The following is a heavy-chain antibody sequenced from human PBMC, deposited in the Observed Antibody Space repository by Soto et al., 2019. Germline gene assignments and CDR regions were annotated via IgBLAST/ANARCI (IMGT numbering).Heavy chain of an antibody. CDR1: DYAFTTYG. J-gene: IGHJ4*02. Sequence: QVHLVQSGAEVKKPGASVKVSCKGSDYAFTTYGITWVRQAPGQGLEWMGWISAHNGNTNYAQKLQGRFTVTRDTSTSTAYMGLRSLRSDDTAVYYCARGRYGDYWGQGALVTVSS. V-gene: IGHV1-18*01. CDR2: ISAHNGNT. D-gene: IGHD1-1*01. CDR3: ARGRYGDY.